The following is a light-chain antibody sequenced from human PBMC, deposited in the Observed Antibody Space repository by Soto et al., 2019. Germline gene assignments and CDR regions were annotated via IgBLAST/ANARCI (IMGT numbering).Light chain of an antibody. V-gene: IGLV2-14*01. CDR3: SSFTTTNTYVI. J-gene: IGLJ2*01. CDR2: EVT. Sequence: ALTQPASVSGSPGQSITISCTGTSSDIGGYNFVSWYQQHPGKAPKLIIYEVTNRPSGVSNRFSASKSGNTASLTISGLQADDAADYYCSSFTTTNTYVIFGGGTKVTVL. CDR1: SSDIGGYNF.